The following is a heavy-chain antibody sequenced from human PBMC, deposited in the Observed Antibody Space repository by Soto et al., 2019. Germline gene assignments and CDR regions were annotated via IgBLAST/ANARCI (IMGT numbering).Heavy chain of an antibody. V-gene: IGHV3-33*01. D-gene: IGHD3-22*01. CDR2: IWYDGSNK. CDR3: ARDDGIDKYYYDSSGYSRPY. J-gene: IGHJ4*02. CDR1: GFTFSSYG. Sequence: PGGSLRLSCAASGFTFSSYGMHWVRQAPGKGLEWVAVIWYDGSNKYYADSVKGRFTISRDNSKNTLYLQMNSLRAEDTAVYYCARDDGIDKYYYDSSGYSRPYWGQGTLVTVSS.